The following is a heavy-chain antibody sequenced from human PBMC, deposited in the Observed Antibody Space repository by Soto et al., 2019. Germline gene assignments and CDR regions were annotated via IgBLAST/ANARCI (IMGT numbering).Heavy chain of an antibody. J-gene: IGHJ4*02. D-gene: IGHD1-26*01. V-gene: IGHV1-18*01. CDR2: ISAYNGNT. CDR1: GYTFTSYG. Sequence: QVQLVQSGAEVKKPGASVKVSCKASGYTFTSYGISWVRQAPGQGLEWMGWISAYNGNTKYAQKLQGRVSMTTDTSTSTASAELRMLRSDATAVYVCACALGAPTMDYWGQGTMVTVSS. CDR3: ACALGAPTMDY.